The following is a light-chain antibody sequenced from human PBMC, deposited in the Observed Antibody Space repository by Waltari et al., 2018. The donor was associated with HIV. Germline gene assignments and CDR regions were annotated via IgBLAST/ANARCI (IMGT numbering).Light chain of an antibody. CDR3: LSYDGVNQV. CDR2: ENK. Sequence: NFILTQPHSVSGSPGKTVTISCTRSSGNIASDSVQWYQLRQDNSPSNVIYENKQRRAGVPDRFSGSIDRSTNSASLTISGLMAEDEADYYCLSYDGVNQVFGGGTKLTVL. V-gene: IGLV6-57*01. CDR1: SGNIASDS. J-gene: IGLJ3*02.